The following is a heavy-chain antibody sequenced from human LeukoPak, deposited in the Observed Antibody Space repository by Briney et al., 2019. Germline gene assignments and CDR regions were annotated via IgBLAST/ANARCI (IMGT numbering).Heavy chain of an antibody. D-gene: IGHD3-22*01. CDR3: ARASYYYDSSGYGRWGYFDY. CDR1: SGSISSGSYY. Sequence: SETLSLXCTVSSGSISSGSYYWSWIRQPAGKGLEWIGRIYTSGITNYNPSLKSRVTISVDTSKNQFSLKLSSVTAADTAVYYCARASYYYDSSGYGRWGYFDYWGQGTLVTVSS. CDR2: IYTSGIT. J-gene: IGHJ4*02. V-gene: IGHV4-61*02.